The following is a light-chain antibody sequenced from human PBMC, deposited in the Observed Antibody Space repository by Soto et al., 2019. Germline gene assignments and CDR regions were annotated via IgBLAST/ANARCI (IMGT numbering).Light chain of an antibody. V-gene: IGKV1-12*01. Sequence: DLQMTQSPSFVSASVGDRVTITCRASQSISTWLAWYQQKPGKAPKLLISAASSLQSGAPSRFSGSGSGTDFTLVISSLQPEDFATYYCQQAISFPRTFGQGTQVEIK. CDR2: AAS. J-gene: IGKJ1*01. CDR3: QQAISFPRT. CDR1: QSISTW.